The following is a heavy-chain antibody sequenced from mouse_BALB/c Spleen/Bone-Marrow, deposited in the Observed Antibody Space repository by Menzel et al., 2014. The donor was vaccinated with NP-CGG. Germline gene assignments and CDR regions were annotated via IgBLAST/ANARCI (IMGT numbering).Heavy chain of an antibody. V-gene: IGHV5-17*02. CDR2: ISSGSTSI. D-gene: IGHD4-1*01. CDR3: ARGGNWDDFDV. J-gene: IGHJ1*01. Sequence: EVQRVESGGGLVQPGGSRKLSCAASGFTFSSFGMHWVRQAPERGLEWVAYISSGSTSIFYSDTVRGRFTISRDNPKNTLFLQMTSLTSEDTAMYYCARGGNWDDFDVWGAGTTVTVSS. CDR1: GFTFSSFG.